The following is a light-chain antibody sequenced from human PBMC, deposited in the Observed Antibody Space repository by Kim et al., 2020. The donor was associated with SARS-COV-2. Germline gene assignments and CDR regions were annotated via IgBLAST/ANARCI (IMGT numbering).Light chain of an antibody. CDR3: QQYNNWPPHS. Sequence: VSPGSRAALSCSASQSVRSTLSWYQQKPGQAPRLLIYGASTRATGTPARFSGSGSGTEFTLTISSLQSEDFAVYYCQQYNNWPPHSFGQGTKLEI. CDR1: QSVRST. J-gene: IGKJ2*03. V-gene: IGKV3-15*01. CDR2: GAS.